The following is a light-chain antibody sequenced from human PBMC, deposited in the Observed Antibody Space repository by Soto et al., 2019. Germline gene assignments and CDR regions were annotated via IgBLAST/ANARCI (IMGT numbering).Light chain of an antibody. Sequence: EIMLTQPPGTLSLSPGERATLSCRASQSVSSSYLAWYQQKPGQAPRLLIYGASSRATGIPDRFSGSGSGTDFTLTVSSLQPEDFATYYCLQDHDDSWTFGQGTKV. CDR2: GAS. CDR3: LQDHDDSWT. J-gene: IGKJ1*01. V-gene: IGKV3-20*01. CDR1: QSVSSSY.